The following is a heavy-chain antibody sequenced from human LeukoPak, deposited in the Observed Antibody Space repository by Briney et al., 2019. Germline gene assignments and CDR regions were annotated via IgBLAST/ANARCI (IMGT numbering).Heavy chain of an antibody. J-gene: IGHJ4*02. D-gene: IGHD3-3*01. CDR3: ARLVYGTYDFWSGYPVGYFDY. Sequence: PSETLSLTCTVSGGSVSNYYWSWIRQPPGKGLEWIGYIFYSGTTDYNPSLKGRGTISVDTSKNQLSLKVTSVTAADTAVYYCARLVYGTYDFWSGYPVGYFDYWGQGTLVTVSS. CDR1: GGSVSNYY. CDR2: IFYSGTT. V-gene: IGHV4-59*08.